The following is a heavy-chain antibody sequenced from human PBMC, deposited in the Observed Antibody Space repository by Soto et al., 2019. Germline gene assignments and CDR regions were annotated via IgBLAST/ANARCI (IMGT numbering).Heavy chain of an antibody. V-gene: IGHV4-59*01. Sequence: PSESLSLTCSVSGGSIRVYLWTWIRQPPGKGLEWIGYISSSGTINYNSSLKSRVTISLDTSRNHFSLKLSSVTAADTAVYFCARDRKLVIPGNYYYYGMDVWGQGTTVTVSS. D-gene: IGHD3-9*01. J-gene: IGHJ6*02. CDR3: ARDRKLVIPGNYYYYGMDV. CDR1: GGSIRVYL. CDR2: ISSSGTI.